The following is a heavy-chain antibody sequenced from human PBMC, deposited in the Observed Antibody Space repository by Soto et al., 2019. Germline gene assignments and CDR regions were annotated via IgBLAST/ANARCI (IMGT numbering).Heavy chain of an antibody. CDR1: GFTFTSYD. CDR3: ARVPFVNFGDSVPFDY. J-gene: IGHJ4*02. Sequence: VQLLQSGAEVKKPGASVKVSCKTSGFTFTSYDINWVRQATGQGLEWMGWVNPNSGNTDYAQKCQGRVTMTRNTSITTAYMELSSLRSEDTAVYYCARVPFVNFGDSVPFDYWGQGTLVTVSS. CDR2: VNPNSGNT. D-gene: IGHD4-17*01. V-gene: IGHV1-8*01.